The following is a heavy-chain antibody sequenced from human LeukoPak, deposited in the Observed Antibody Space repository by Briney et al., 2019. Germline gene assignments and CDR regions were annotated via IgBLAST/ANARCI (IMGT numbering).Heavy chain of an antibody. D-gene: IGHD2-2*01. CDR2: ISDSGRNT. CDR1: GFTFRTYG. Sequence: GGSLRLSCAASGFTFRTYGMSWVRQAPGAGLEWVSSISDSGRNTYYADSMKGRFTISRDNSKNTLYLQMNSLRAEDTAVYYCAKDVRSSTSCTYFDYWGQGTLVTVSS. V-gene: IGHV3-23*01. CDR3: AKDVRSSTSCTYFDY. J-gene: IGHJ4*02.